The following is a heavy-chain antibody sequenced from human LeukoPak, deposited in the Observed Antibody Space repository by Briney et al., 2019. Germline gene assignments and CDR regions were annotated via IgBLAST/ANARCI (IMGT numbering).Heavy chain of an antibody. Sequence: GTSLRLSCVASGFSFSNHGMHWVRQAPGKGLEWVSVIASDGGAKFYADSVKGRFTLSRDNPKNMFFLQMNLLTVEDTAIYYCAREATWGQWYFDHWGQGTPVTVSS. V-gene: IGHV3-30*03. CDR1: GFSFSNHG. J-gene: IGHJ4*02. CDR3: AREATWGQWYFDH. CDR2: IASDGGAK. D-gene: IGHD6-19*01.